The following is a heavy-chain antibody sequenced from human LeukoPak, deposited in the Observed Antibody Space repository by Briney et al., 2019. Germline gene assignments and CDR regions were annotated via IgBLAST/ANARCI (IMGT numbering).Heavy chain of an antibody. CDR3: ARVPSLYGDYYFDY. J-gene: IGHJ4*02. Sequence: NPSETLSLTCTVSGGSISSYYWSWIRQPPGKGLEWIGCIYYSGSTNYNPSLKSRVTISVDTSKNQFSLKLSSVTAADTAVYYCARVPSLYGDYYFDYWGQGTLVTVSS. V-gene: IGHV4-59*01. CDR2: IYYSGST. D-gene: IGHD4-17*01. CDR1: GGSISSYY.